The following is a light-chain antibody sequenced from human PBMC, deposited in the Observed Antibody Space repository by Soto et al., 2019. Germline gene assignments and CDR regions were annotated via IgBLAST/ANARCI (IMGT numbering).Light chain of an antibody. CDR1: SSDVGGYSY. CDR3: SSYAGSDTYV. V-gene: IGLV2-8*01. CDR2: EVS. J-gene: IGLJ1*01. Sequence: QSALTQPPSASGSPGQSVTISCTGTSSDVGGYSYVSWYQQHPGKAPKLIIYEVSKRPSGVPDRFSGSQSGNTASLTVSGLQADDEADYYCSSYAGSDTYVFGTGPKVTVL.